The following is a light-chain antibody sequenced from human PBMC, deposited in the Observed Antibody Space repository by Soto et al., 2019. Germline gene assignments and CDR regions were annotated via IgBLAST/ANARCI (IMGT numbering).Light chain of an antibody. CDR1: QAIDSW. CDR2: TGS. CDR3: QQTLSFPPT. V-gene: IGKV1-12*01. J-gene: IGKJ1*01. Sequence: DIQMTQSPSSVSASVGDRVTITCRASQAIDSWLAWYQQKPGEAPKLLIFTGSLLHSGVPPRFSGSGSRTDFTLTISSLQPEDFATYYCQQTLSFPPTFRQGTKVDIK.